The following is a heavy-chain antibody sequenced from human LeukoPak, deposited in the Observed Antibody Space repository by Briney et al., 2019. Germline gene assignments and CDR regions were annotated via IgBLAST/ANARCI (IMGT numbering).Heavy chain of an antibody. CDR2: ILSDGSKE. J-gene: IGHJ4*02. Sequence: SLRLSCAASGFTFSSYGMHWVRQAPGKGLEWVAVILSDGSKEFYTDSVKGRFTISRDYSKNTLYLQMNSLRAEDTAVYYCATWPGGWYGEDSWGQGTLVTVSS. V-gene: IGHV3-33*01. CDR3: ATWPGGWYGEDS. CDR1: GFTFSSYG. D-gene: IGHD6-19*01.